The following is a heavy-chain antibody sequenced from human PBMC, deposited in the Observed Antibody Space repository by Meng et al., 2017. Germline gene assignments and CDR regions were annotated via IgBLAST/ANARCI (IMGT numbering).Heavy chain of an antibody. CDR1: GVAVSSNY. D-gene: IGHD6-6*01. J-gene: IGHJ5*02. Sequence: VARVESGGGLVVPGGLLIISCGAFGVAVSSNYMSWVRQAPGKGLEWVSVIYSGGSTYYADSVKGRFTISRDNSKNTLYLQMNSLRAEDTAVYYCARESMYNWFDPWGQGTLVTVSS. CDR3: ARESMYNWFDP. V-gene: IGHV3-66*02. CDR2: IYSGGST.